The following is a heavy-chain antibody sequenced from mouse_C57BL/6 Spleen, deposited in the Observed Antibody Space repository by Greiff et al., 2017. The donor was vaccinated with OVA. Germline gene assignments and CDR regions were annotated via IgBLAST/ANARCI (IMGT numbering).Heavy chain of an antibody. D-gene: IGHD2-3*01. CDR3: AMGLDDGYFDY. J-gene: IGHJ2*01. CDR1: GYAFSSTW. CDR2: IYSGDGDT. Sequence: VQLQQSGPELVKPGASVKISCKASGYAFSSTWMNWVKQRPGKGLVWIGRIYSGDGDTNYNGKFKGKATLTADKSSSTAYLQLSSLTSEDSAVYFCAMGLDDGYFDYWGQGTTLTVSS. V-gene: IGHV1-82*01.